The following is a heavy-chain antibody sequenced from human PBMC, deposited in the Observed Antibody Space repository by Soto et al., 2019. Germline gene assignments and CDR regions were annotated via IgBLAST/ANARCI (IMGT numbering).Heavy chain of an antibody. CDR3: ARRGFDPLYCSGGSCYSYSGLIDY. CDR1: GYSFTSYW. D-gene: IGHD2-15*01. CDR2: IYPGDSDT. J-gene: IGHJ4*02. Sequence: PGESLKISCKGSGYSFTSYWIGWVRQMPGKGLEWMGIIYPGDSDTRYSPSFQGQVTISADKSISTAYLQWSSLKASDTAMYYCARRGFDPLYCSGGSCYSYSGLIDYWGQGTLVTVSS. V-gene: IGHV5-51*01.